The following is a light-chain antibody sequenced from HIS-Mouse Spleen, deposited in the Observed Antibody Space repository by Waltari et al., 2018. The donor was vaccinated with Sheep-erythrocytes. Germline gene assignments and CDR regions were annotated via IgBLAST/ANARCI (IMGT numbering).Light chain of an antibody. CDR3: YSTDSSGNHRV. CDR2: EDS. CDR1: ALPTKY. J-gene: IGLJ2*01. V-gene: IGLV3-10*01. Sequence: SYELPQPPSVSVYPGHTARITCSGDALPTKYAYWYQQKSGQAPVLVIYEDSKRPSGIPERFSGSSSGTIATLTISGAQVEDEADYYCYSTDSSGNHRVFGGGTKLTVL.